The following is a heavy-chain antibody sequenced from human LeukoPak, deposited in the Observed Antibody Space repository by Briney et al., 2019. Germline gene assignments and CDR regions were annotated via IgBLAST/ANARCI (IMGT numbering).Heavy chain of an antibody. CDR3: ARGERNYYDSSGYLVY. CDR2: IYSGGST. D-gene: IGHD3-22*01. Sequence: GGSLRLPCAASGFTFSSYEMNWVRQAPGKGLEWVSVIYSGGSTYYADSVKGRFTISRDNSKNTLYLQMNSLRAEDTAVYYCARGERNYYDSSGYLVYWGQGTLVTVSS. V-gene: IGHV3-53*01. CDR1: GFTFSSYE. J-gene: IGHJ4*02.